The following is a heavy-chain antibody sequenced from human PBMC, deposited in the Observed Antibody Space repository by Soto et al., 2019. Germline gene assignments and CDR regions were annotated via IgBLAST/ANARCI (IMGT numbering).Heavy chain of an antibody. Sequence: HPGGSLRLSCTASGFTFGDYAMSWVRQAPGKGLEWVGFIRSKAYGGTTEYAASVKGRFTISRDDSKSIAYLQMNSLKTEDTAVYYCTGSTQVGGPDYWGQGTLVTVSS. J-gene: IGHJ4*02. CDR2: IRSKAYGGTT. CDR1: GFTFGDYA. CDR3: TGSTQVGGPDY. V-gene: IGHV3-49*04. D-gene: IGHD1-26*01.